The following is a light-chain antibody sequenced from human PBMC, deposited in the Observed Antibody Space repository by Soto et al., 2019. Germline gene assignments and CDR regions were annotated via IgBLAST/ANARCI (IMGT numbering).Light chain of an antibody. CDR1: QDIGKD. CDR2: VAS. V-gene: IGKV1-6*01. Sequence: AIQMTQSLLSLSASVGDRVTITCRTSQDIGKDLGWYQQKPGEAPELLISVASTLESGVPSRFSGSGSGTDFSLTISSLQPEDFATYYCLQDYNYPRTFGQGTKVEIK. CDR3: LQDYNYPRT. J-gene: IGKJ1*01.